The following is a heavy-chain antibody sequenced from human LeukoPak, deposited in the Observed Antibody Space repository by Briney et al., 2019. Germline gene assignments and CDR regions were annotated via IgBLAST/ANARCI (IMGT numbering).Heavy chain of an antibody. CDR3: ARTAPGIAAVYYYYYYGMDA. V-gene: IGHV1-18*01. J-gene: IGHJ6*02. D-gene: IGHD6-13*01. Sequence: ASVKVSCKASGYTFTSYGISWVRQAPGQGLEWMGWISAYNGNTNYAQKLQGRVTMTTDTSTSTAYMELRSLRSDDTAVYYCARTAPGIAAVYYYYYYGMDAWGQGTTVTVSS. CDR2: ISAYNGNT. CDR1: GYTFTSYG.